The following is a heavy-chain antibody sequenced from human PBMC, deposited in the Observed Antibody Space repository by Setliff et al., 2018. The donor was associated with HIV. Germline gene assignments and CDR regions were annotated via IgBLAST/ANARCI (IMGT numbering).Heavy chain of an antibody. D-gene: IGHD3-16*01. CDR1: GFFFSRHA. V-gene: IGHV3-23*01. CDR3: AKDLAANIYDFSALYYVPYPVGS. Sequence: GESLKISCEGSGFFFSRHAMSWVRQAPGKGLEWVSGINNRGDRTDYADSVKGRFTISRDNSKNTVDLQMNSLTVEDTAVYYCAKDLAANIYDFSALYYVPYPVGSWGQGTLVTVSS. J-gene: IGHJ5*02. CDR2: INNRGDRT.